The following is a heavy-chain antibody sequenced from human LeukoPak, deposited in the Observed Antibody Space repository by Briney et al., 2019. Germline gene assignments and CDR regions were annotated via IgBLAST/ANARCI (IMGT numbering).Heavy chain of an antibody. V-gene: IGHV5-51*01. J-gene: IGHJ4*02. CDR3: ARHCSGGSCYSGLADY. Sequence: GESLKISCKGSGYSFTSYWIGWVRQMPGKGLEWMGIIYPGDSDTRYSPSSQGQVTISADKSISTAYLQWSSLKASDTAMYYCARHCSGGSCYSGLADYWGQGTLVTVSS. CDR2: IYPGDSDT. CDR1: GYSFTSYW. D-gene: IGHD2-15*01.